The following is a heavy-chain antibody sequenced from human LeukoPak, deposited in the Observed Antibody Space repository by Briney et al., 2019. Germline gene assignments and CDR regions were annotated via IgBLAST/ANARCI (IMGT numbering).Heavy chain of an antibody. CDR3: AKAWAYGGNSGGDY. Sequence: GGSLRLSCAASGFTFSSYAMSCVRQAPGKGLEWGSRISGSGGSTYYADSVKGRFTISRDNSKNTLYLQMNSLRAEDTAVYYCAKAWAYGGNSGGDYWGQGTLVTVSS. J-gene: IGHJ4*02. D-gene: IGHD4-23*01. CDR1: GFTFSSYA. CDR2: ISGSGGST. V-gene: IGHV3-23*01.